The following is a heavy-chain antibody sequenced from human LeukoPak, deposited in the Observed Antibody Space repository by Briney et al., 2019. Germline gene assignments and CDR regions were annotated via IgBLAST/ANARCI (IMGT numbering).Heavy chain of an antibody. V-gene: IGHV3-7*01. J-gene: IGHJ4*02. Sequence: GGSLRLSCAASGFTFSGFWMSWVRQTPGKGLEWVANIKQDGSEKYYVDSVKGRFTISRDNAKNSLSLQMNGLRVEDTAVYYCARAGSFWHYVYWGQGTLVTASS. CDR2: IKQDGSEK. CDR1: GFTFSGFW. D-gene: IGHD1-7*01. CDR3: ARAGSFWHYVY.